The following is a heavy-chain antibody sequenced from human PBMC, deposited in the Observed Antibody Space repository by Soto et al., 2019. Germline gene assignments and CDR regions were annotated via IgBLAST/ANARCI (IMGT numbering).Heavy chain of an antibody. CDR2: ISSDGNDK. D-gene: IGHD3-10*01. CDR1: GFTFSNYG. V-gene: IGHV3-30*18. Sequence: GGSLRLSCAASGFTFSNYGMHWVRQAPGKGLEWVTTISSDGNDKYYADSVKGRFTISRDNSKNTLDLQMNGLRAEDTAVYYCAKGSWSAHQVLDHWGQGTLVTVS. CDR3: AKGSWSAHQVLDH. J-gene: IGHJ4*02.